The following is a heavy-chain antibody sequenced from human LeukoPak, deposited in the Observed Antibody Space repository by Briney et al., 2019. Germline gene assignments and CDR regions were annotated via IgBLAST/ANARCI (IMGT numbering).Heavy chain of an antibody. V-gene: IGHV3-23*01. CDR3: AKCADVSSSQRYFQH. D-gene: IGHD6-13*01. Sequence: PGGSLRLSCAASGFTFSNYAMSWVRQAPGKGLEWVSAIRGSGGSTYYADSVKGRFTISRDNSKNTLYLQMDSLRAEDTAVYYCAKCADVSSSQRYFQHWGQGTLVTVSS. CDR1: GFTFSNYA. J-gene: IGHJ1*01. CDR2: IRGSGGST.